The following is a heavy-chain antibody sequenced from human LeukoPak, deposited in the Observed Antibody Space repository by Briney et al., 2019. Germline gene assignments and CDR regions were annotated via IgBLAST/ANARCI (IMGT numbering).Heavy chain of an antibody. CDR1: GGSINSGDAY. CDR3: ARVPYGSGTYYFDH. J-gene: IGHJ4*02. Sequence: SETLSLTCNVSGGSINSGDAYWSWIRQPPGKSLEWIGYISYSGSPYYNPSLRGRVAISGDTSENQFVLRLGSVTAADTAVYYCARVPYGSGTYYFDHWGQGILVTVSS. V-gene: IGHV4-30-4*01. D-gene: IGHD3-10*01. CDR2: ISYSGSP.